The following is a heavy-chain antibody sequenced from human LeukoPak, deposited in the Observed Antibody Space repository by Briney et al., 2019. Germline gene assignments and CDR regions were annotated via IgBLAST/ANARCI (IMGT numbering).Heavy chain of an antibody. CDR2: INPNSGGT. D-gene: IGHD2-2*01. CDR3: ARAEIVVVPAALDY. Sequence: GASVKVSCKASGYTFTGYYMHWVGQAPGQGLEWMGWINPNSGGTNYAQKFQGRVTMTRGTSISTAYMELSRLRSDDTAVYYCARAEIVVVPAALDYWGQGTLVTVSS. J-gene: IGHJ4*02. CDR1: GYTFTGYY. V-gene: IGHV1-2*02.